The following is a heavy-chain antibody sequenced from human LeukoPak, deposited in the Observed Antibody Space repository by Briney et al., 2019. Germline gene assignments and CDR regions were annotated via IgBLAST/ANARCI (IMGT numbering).Heavy chain of an antibody. J-gene: IGHJ4*02. CDR2: INPNGGGT. CDR3: ASIYDSSGYIH. CDR1: GYTFTGYY. V-gene: IGHV1-2*02. Sequence: ASVKVSCKASGYTFTGYYMHWVRQAPGQGLERMGWINPNGGGTNYAQKFQGRVTMTRDTSISTAYMELSRLRSDDTAVYYCASIYDSSGYIHWGQGTLVTVSS. D-gene: IGHD3-22*01.